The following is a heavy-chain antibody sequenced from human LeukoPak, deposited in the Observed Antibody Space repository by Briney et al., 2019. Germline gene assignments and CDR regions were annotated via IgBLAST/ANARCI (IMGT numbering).Heavy chain of an antibody. J-gene: IGHJ6*02. D-gene: IGHD3-3*01. Sequence: ASVKVSCKASGYTFTGYYRHWVRQAPGQGLEWMGRINPNSGGTNYAQKFQGRVTMTRDTSISTAYMELSRLTSDDTAVYYCARDELWNGYYSVNYNYYGMDVWGQGTTVTVSS. CDR2: INPNSGGT. V-gene: IGHV1-2*06. CDR1: GYTFTGYY. CDR3: ARDELWNGYYSVNYNYYGMDV.